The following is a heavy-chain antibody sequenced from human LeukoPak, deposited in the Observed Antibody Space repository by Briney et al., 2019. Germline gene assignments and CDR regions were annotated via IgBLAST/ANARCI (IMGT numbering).Heavy chain of an antibody. CDR2: ISHDGSVK. D-gene: IGHD2-15*01. CDR3: AKESTVMAAREVDS. Sequence: GGSLRLSCAASEFSFSSFWMTWVRQAPGKGLEWLAVISHDGSVKHYADSVKGRFTISRDNSKNTLWMEMNSLRGEDTAVYYCAKESTVMAAREVDSWGQGTLVTVSS. V-gene: IGHV3-30*18. CDR1: EFSFSSFW. J-gene: IGHJ4*02.